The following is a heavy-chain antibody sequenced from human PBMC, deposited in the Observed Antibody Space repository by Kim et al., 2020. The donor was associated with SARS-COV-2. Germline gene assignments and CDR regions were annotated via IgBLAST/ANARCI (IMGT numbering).Heavy chain of an antibody. J-gene: IGHJ4*02. V-gene: IGHV3-23*01. CDR2: ISGSGGST. CDR3: AKDRKRWLVLARYFDY. D-gene: IGHD6-19*01. Sequence: GGSLRLSCAASGFTFSSYAMSWVRQAPGKGLEWVSAISGSGGSTYYADSVKGRFTISRDNSKNTLYLQMNSLRAEDTAVYYCAKDRKRWLVLARYFDYWGQGTLVTVSS. CDR1: GFTFSSYA.